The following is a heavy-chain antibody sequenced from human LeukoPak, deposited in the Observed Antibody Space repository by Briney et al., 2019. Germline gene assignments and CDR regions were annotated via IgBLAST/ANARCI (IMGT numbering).Heavy chain of an antibody. CDR2: IWYDGSNK. D-gene: IGHD2-2*01. Sequence: PGGSLRLSCAASGFTFSSYGMHWVRQAPGKGLEWVAVIWYDGSNKYYADSVKGRFTISRDNSKNTLYLQMNSLRAEDTAVYYCARGGFALNVPVVGLNWFDPWGQGTLVTVSS. CDR1: GFTFSSYG. CDR3: ARGGFALNVPVVGLNWFDP. J-gene: IGHJ5*02. V-gene: IGHV3-33*01.